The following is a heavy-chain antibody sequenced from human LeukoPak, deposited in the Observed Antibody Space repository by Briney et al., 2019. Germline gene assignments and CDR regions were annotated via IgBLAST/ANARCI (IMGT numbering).Heavy chain of an antibody. Sequence: GGSLRLSCAASGFTFSSYSMNWVRQAPGKGLEWVSYISSSSSTIYYADSVKGRFTISRDNAKNSLYLQMNSLRAEDTAVYYCARDRGYYDSSGSGDYWGQGTLVTVSS. D-gene: IGHD3-22*01. CDR1: GFTFSSYS. CDR3: ARDRGYYDSSGSGDY. CDR2: ISSSSSTI. J-gene: IGHJ4*02. V-gene: IGHV3-48*01.